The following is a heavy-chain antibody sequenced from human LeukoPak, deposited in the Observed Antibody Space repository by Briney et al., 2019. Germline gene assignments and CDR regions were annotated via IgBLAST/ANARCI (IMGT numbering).Heavy chain of an antibody. V-gene: IGHV3-66*01. CDR2: IYTNGIT. CDR1: GFTVSSSL. CDR3: AKDPMAGARVLDY. D-gene: IGHD1-26*01. Sequence: GGSLRLSCAASGFTVSSSLMSWVRQAPGKGLDWVSVIYTNGITDYADSVKGRFIISRDNSKNTLYLQMNSLRVEDTAVYYCAKDPMAGARVLDYWGQGTLVTVSS. J-gene: IGHJ4*02.